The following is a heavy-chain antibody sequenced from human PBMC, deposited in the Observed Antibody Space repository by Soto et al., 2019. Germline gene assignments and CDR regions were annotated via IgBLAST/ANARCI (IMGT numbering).Heavy chain of an antibody. CDR3: ARSIAVPSSHIDH. CDR1: GGSISGYY. D-gene: IGHD6-6*01. V-gene: IGHV4-59*01. Sequence: SETLSLTCRVAGGSISGYYWSWIRQDPGKGLEWIGYVYYTGSTNYNPSLQSRVTISVDPSNNQFSLSLRLVTAADTAVYFRARSIAVPSSHIDHLGQGIRVTVSS. J-gene: IGHJ4*02. CDR2: VYYTGST.